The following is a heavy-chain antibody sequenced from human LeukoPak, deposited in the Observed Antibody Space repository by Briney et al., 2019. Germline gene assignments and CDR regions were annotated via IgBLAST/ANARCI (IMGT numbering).Heavy chain of an antibody. Sequence: SETLSLTCTVSGGSVSSGSYYWSWIRQPPGKGLEWIGYIYYSGSTNYNPSLKGRVTISVDTSKNQFSLKLSSVTAADTAVYYCARSGYDADFDYWGQGTLVTVSP. CDR3: ARSGYDADFDY. CDR2: IYYSGST. J-gene: IGHJ4*02. V-gene: IGHV4-61*01. CDR1: GGSVSSGSYY. D-gene: IGHD3-22*01.